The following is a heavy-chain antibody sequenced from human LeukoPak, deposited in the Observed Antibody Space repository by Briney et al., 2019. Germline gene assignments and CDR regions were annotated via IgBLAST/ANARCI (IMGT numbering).Heavy chain of an antibody. J-gene: IGHJ2*01. CDR1: GGSMFRYY. Sequence: SETLSLTCSASGGSMFRYYWNWIRQPPGKGLEWIGYIYSSGITNYNPSLRSRGTISVATSRNQFSLRLTSVTAEDTAIYYCARRASYHPSGFHPTSGYFDLWGRGTLVTVSS. CDR2: IYSSGIT. CDR3: ARRASYHPSGFHPTSGYFDL. D-gene: IGHD3-22*01. V-gene: IGHV4-4*08.